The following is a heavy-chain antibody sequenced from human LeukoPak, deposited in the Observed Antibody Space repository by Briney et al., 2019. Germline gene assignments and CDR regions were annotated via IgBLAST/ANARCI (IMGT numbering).Heavy chain of an antibody. Sequence: GGSLRLSCAASAFILSSYELNWVRQAPGKGLEWVSYISSSGTTIYYADSVKGRFTISRDNAKNSLYLQMNSLRAEDTAVYYCAGGSYSYYWGQGTLVTVSS. CDR3: AGGSYSYY. CDR1: AFILSSYE. D-gene: IGHD1-26*01. V-gene: IGHV3-48*03. J-gene: IGHJ4*02. CDR2: ISSSGTTI.